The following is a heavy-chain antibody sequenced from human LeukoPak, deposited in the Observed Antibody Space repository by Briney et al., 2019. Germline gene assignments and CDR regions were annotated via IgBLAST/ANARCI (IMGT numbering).Heavy chain of an antibody. CDR1: GYTSSGYY. Sequence: ASVKVSCKASGYTSSGYYIHWVRQAPGQGFEWMGRINPNNGGTNYAQKFQGRVTMTRDMSMSTAYMELSRLRSDDTAVYYCAGEDNSSGYRPFDIWGQGTMVTVPS. CDR2: INPNNGGT. CDR3: AGEDNSSGYRPFDI. J-gene: IGHJ3*02. D-gene: IGHD3-22*01. V-gene: IGHV1-2*06.